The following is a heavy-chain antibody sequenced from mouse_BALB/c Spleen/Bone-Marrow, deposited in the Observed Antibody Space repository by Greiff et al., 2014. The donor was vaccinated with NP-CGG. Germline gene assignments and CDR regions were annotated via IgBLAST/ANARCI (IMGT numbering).Heavy chain of an antibody. J-gene: IGHJ4*01. D-gene: IGHD1-1*02. CDR2: ISDGGTYT. CDR1: GFTFSDFY. CDR3: ARSGERYGAMDX. V-gene: IGHV5-4*02. Sequence: EVKLMESGGDLVKPGGSLKLSCAASGFTFSDFYMFWFRQTPEKRLEWVATISDGGTYTXXXXSXXGRXTISRDNAKNNLYLQMSSLKSEDTAMYYCARSGERYGAMDXWGQGTSVTVSS.